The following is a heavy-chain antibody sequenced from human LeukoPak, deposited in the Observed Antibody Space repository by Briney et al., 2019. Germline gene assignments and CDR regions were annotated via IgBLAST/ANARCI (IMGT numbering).Heavy chain of an antibody. D-gene: IGHD2-21*02. V-gene: IGHV4-31*03. J-gene: IGHJ4*02. CDR1: GGSISSGGYY. CDR2: IYYSGST. CDR3: ARKYRGGDCGFDD. Sequence: SQTLSPTCTVSGGSISSGGYYWSWIRQHPGKGLEWIGYIYYSGSTYYNPSLKSRVTISVDTSKNQFSLKLSSVTAADTAVYYCARKYRGGDCGFDDWGQGTLVTVSS.